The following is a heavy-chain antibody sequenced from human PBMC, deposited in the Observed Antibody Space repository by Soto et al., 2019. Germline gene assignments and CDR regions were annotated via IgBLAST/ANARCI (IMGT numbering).Heavy chain of an antibody. CDR2: IYYSGST. J-gene: IGHJ6*04. CDR1: GGSISSYY. V-gene: IGHV4-59*01. Sequence: SETLSLTCTVSGGSISSYYWSWIRQPPGKGLEWVGYIYYSGSTNYNPSLKSRVTISVDTSKNQFSLKLSSVTAADTAVYYCARSYSSGWYTDYYYYGMDVWGKGTTVTAPQ. CDR3: ARSYSSGWYTDYYYYGMDV. D-gene: IGHD6-19*01.